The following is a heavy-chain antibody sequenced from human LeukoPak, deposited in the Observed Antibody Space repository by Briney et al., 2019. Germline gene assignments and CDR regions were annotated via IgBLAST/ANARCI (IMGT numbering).Heavy chain of an antibody. CDR1: GGSISSSSYY. CDR2: IYYSGST. CDR3: ARDNHRSSWSWFDP. J-gene: IGHJ5*02. Sequence: SETLSLTCTVSGGSISSSSYYWGWIRQPPGKGLEWIESIYYSGSTYYNPSLKSRVTISVDTSENQFSLKLSSVTAADTAVYYCARDNHRSSWSWFDPWGQGTLVTVSS. D-gene: IGHD6-13*01. V-gene: IGHV4-39*02.